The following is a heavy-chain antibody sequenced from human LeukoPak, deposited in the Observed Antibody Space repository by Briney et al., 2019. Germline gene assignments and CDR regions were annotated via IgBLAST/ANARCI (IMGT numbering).Heavy chain of an antibody. Sequence: PGGSLRLSCAASGFTFSSYEMNWVRQAPGKGLEWVSYISSSGSTIYYADSVKGRFTISRDNAKNSLYLQMNSLRAEDTAVYYCAGLEYSSSSGFDYWGQGTLVTVSS. V-gene: IGHV3-48*03. J-gene: IGHJ4*02. CDR2: ISSSGSTI. CDR1: GFTFSSYE. D-gene: IGHD6-6*01. CDR3: AGLEYSSSSGFDY.